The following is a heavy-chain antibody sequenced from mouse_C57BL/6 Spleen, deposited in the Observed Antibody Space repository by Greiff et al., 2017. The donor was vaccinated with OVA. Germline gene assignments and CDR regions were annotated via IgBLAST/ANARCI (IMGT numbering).Heavy chain of an antibody. V-gene: IGHV1-76*01. CDR2: IYPGSGNT. D-gene: IGHD1-1*01. CDR1: GYTFTDYY. Sequence: QVQLQQSGAELVRPGASVKLSCKASGYTFTDYYINWVKQRPGQGLEWIARIYPGSGNTYYNEKFKGKATLTAEKSSSTAYMQLSSLTSEDSAVYFCARGGYYYGSRGDYAMDYWGQGTSVTVSS. CDR3: ARGGYYYGSRGDYAMDY. J-gene: IGHJ4*01.